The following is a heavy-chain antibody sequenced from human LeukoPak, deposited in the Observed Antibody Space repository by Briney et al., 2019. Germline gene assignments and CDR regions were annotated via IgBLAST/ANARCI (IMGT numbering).Heavy chain of an antibody. CDR1: GFTLSCYW. CDR2: INTDGSST. CDR3: ARGRGFSSGWFYYFDY. Sequence: GGSLRLACAASGFTLSCYWMHWVRQAPGKGLVWVSRINTDGSSTNYADSVKGRFTISRDNAKNTLYLQMNSLRAEDTAVYYCARGRGFSSGWFYYFDYWGQGTLVTVSS. V-gene: IGHV3-74*01. J-gene: IGHJ4*02. D-gene: IGHD6-19*01.